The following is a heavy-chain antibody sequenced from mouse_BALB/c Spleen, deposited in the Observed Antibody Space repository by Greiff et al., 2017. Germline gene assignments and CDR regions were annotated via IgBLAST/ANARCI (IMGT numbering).Heavy chain of an antibody. CDR3: RRRLLRDYAMDY. Sequence: EVKLMESGGGLVKPGGSLKLSCAASGFTFSSYAMSWVRQTPEKRLEWVASISSGGSTYYPDSVKGRFTISRDNARNILLLLMSSLRSEDTAMYYCRRRLLRDYAMDYWGQGTSVTVSS. D-gene: IGHD1-1*01. CDR1: GFTFSSYA. CDR2: ISSGGST. V-gene: IGHV5-6-5*01. J-gene: IGHJ4*01.